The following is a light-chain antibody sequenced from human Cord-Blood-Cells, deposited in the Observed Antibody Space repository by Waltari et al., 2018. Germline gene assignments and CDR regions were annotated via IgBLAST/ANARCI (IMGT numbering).Light chain of an antibody. CDR3: SSYTSSSTGV. V-gene: IGLV2-14*03. CDR1: SSDVGGYNY. J-gene: IGLJ3*02. Sequence: QSALTQPASVSGSPGQSITISCTGTSSDVGGYNYVSWYQQHPGKAPKLMIYDVSNRPAVVSNRFSGSKSGNTASLTISGLQAEDEAYYYCSSYTSSSTGVFGGGTKLTVL. CDR2: DVS.